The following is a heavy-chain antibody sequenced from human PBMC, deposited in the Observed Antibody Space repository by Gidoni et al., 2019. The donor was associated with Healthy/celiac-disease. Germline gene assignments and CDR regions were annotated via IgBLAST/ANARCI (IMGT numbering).Heavy chain of an antibody. CDR1: GYTFTGSY. D-gene: IGHD3-10*01. V-gene: IGHV1-2*02. Sequence: QVQLVQSGAEVKKTGASVKVSCKASGYTFTGSYMHGVRQAPGQGLEWMGWINPTIGGTNYAQKFQGRVTMTRDTSISTAYMELSRLRSDDTAVYYCARDRSDFYGSGDDAFDIWGQGTMVTVSS. CDR2: INPTIGGT. CDR3: ARDRSDFYGSGDDAFDI. J-gene: IGHJ3*02.